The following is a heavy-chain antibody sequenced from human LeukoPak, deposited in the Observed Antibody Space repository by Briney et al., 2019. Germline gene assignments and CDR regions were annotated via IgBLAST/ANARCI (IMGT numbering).Heavy chain of an antibody. V-gene: IGHV3-48*04. Sequence: GGSLRLSCAVSGFTFSNYNMNWFRQAPGKGLEWVSYISGTTSAIYYADSVKGRFTISRDNAKNSLYLQMNSLRAEDTAVYYCEGGSSSWPLGYWGQGTLVTVSS. CDR1: GFTFSNYN. CDR3: EGGSSSWPLGY. D-gene: IGHD6-13*01. J-gene: IGHJ4*02. CDR2: ISGTTSAI.